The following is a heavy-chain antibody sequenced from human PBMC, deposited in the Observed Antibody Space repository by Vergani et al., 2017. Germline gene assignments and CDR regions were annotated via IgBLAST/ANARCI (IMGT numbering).Heavy chain of an antibody. Sequence: QVQLVQSGAEVKKPGSSVKVSCKASGGTFSSYAISWVRQAPGQGLEWMGSIIPILGIANYAQKFQGRVTITAVKSTSTAYMELSSLRSEDTAVYYCARDLFVVVPAAMVGMDVWGQGTTVTVSS. CDR1: GGTFSSYA. CDR3: ARDLFVVVPAAMVGMDV. V-gene: IGHV1-69*04. J-gene: IGHJ6*02. CDR2: IIPILGIA. D-gene: IGHD2-2*01.